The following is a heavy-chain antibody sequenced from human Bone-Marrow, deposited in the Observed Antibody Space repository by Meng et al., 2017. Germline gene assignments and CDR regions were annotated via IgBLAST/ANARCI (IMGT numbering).Heavy chain of an antibody. CDR3: AREGFEAAAGTENWFDP. CDR1: GFTFSSYS. V-gene: IGHV3-21*01. Sequence: LSLTCAASGFTFSSYSMNWVRQAPGKGLEWVSSISSSSYIYYADSVKGRFTISRDNAKNSLYLQMNSLRAEDTAVYYCAREGFEAAAGTENWFDPWGQGTLVTVSS. J-gene: IGHJ5*02. D-gene: IGHD6-13*01. CDR2: ISSSSYI.